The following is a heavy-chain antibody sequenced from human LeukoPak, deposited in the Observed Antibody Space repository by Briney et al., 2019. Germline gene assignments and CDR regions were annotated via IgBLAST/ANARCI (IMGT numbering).Heavy chain of an antibody. D-gene: IGHD3-3*01. Sequence: ETLSLTCAVYGGSFSGYYWSWIRQPPGKGLEWVGEINHSGSTNYNPSLKSRVTISVDTSKNQFSLKLSSVTAADTAVYYCARGPNYDFWSGYYAGGGQGTLVTVSS. V-gene: IGHV4-34*01. CDR3: ARGPNYDFWSGYYAG. CDR2: INHSGST. CDR1: GGSFSGYY. J-gene: IGHJ4*02.